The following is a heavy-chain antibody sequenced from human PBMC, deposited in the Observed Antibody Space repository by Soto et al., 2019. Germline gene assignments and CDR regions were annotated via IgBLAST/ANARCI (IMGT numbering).Heavy chain of an antibody. CDR3: WLHWTNGGVWRGGMDV. CDR1: GFTFSSYS. V-gene: IGHV3-21*01. Sequence: EVQLVESGGGLVKPGGSLRLSCAASGFTFSSYSMNWVRQAPGKGLEWVSSISSSSSYIYYADSVKGRFTIFRDNAKNSLLPEMDSPRAEDPAVYYCWLHWTNGGVWRGGMDVWGQGTTVTVSS. CDR2: ISSSSSYI. D-gene: IGHD2-8*01. J-gene: IGHJ6*02.